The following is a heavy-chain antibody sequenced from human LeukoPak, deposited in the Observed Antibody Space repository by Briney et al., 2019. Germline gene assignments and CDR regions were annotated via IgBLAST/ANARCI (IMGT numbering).Heavy chain of an antibody. Sequence: SETLSLTCTVSGGSIKNHYLSWIRQPPGKGLEWIGYFHYSGTTSYNPSLKSRVTISGDTSKNQFSLRLSSVTAADTAVYYCVSGDKYGYPDYWGQGTLVIVSS. CDR3: VSGDKYGYPDY. CDR2: FHYSGTT. J-gene: IGHJ4*02. D-gene: IGHD5-18*01. CDR1: GGSIKNHY. V-gene: IGHV4-59*11.